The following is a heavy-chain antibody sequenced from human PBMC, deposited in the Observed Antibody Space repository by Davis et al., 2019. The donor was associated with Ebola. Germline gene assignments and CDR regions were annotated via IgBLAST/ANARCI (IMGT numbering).Heavy chain of an antibody. Sequence: PSETLSLTCTVSGGSISSYYWSWIRQPPGKGLEWIGYIYYSGSTNYNPSLKSRVTISVDTSKNQFSLKLSSVTAADTAVYYCARDRANWANYYYYYMDVWGKGTTVTVSS. CDR2: IYYSGST. J-gene: IGHJ6*03. D-gene: IGHD7-27*01. V-gene: IGHV4-59*01. CDR3: ARDRANWANYYYYYMDV. CDR1: GGSISSYY.